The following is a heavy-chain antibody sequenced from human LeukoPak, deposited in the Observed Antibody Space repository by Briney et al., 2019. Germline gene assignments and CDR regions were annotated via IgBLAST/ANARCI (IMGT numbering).Heavy chain of an antibody. V-gene: IGHV4-39*07. D-gene: IGHD5-24*01. CDR1: GGSISSSSYC. CDR2: IYYSGST. J-gene: IGHJ4*02. Sequence: SETLSPTCTVSGGSISSSSYCWGWIRQPPGKGLEWIGSIYYSGSTYYNPSLKSRVTISVDTSKNQFSLKLSSVTAADTAVYYCAREVWLQWRYFDYWGQGTPVTVSS. CDR3: AREVWLQWRYFDY.